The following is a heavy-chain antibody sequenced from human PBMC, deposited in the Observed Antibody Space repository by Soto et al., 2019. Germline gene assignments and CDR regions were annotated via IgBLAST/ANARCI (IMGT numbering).Heavy chain of an antibody. CDR3: ARDYEGGYCSGGSCYPRPPYYYYGMDV. J-gene: IGHJ6*02. CDR2: MSYDGSNK. D-gene: IGHD2-15*01. V-gene: IGHV3-30*19. CDR1: LSSYG. Sequence: LSSYGMQSVRQTQGKGLEWVALMSYDGSNKYYADSVKGRFTISRDNSKNTLYLQMNSLRAEDTAVYYCARDYEGGYCSGGSCYPRPPYYYYGMDVWGQGITVTVSS.